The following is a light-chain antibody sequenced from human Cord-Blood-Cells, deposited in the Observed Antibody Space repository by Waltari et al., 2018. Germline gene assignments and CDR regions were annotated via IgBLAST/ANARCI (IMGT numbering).Light chain of an antibody. CDR3: CSYAGSYTWV. CDR1: SSDGGGYNY. J-gene: IGLJ3*02. Sequence: QSALTQPRSVSRSPGQSVTITCTGTSSDGGGYNYVSWYQQHPGKAPKLMIYDVSTRPSGVPDRFSGSKSGHTASLTISGLQAEDEADYYCCSYAGSYTWVFGGGTKLTVL. V-gene: IGLV2-11*01. CDR2: DVS.